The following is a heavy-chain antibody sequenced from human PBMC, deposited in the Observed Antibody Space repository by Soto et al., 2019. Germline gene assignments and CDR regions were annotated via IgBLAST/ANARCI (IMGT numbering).Heavy chain of an antibody. Sequence: SETLSLTCTVSGGSISSGGYYWSWIRQHPGKGLEWIGYLYYSGSTYYNPSLKSRVTISVDTSKNQFSLKLSSVTAADTAVYYCSCGTEVSPSWYAWGQGNTVPVSS. CDR1: GGSISSGGYY. D-gene: IGHD1-26*01. J-gene: IGHJ6*02. CDR2: LYYSGST. CDR3: SCGTEVSPSWYA. V-gene: IGHV4-31*03.